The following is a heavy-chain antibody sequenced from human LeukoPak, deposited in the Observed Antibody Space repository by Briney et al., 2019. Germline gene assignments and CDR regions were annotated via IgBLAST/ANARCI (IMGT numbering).Heavy chain of an antibody. Sequence: SETLSLTCAVYGGSFSGYYWSWIRQPPGKGLEWIGEVNHSGSTNYNPSLKSRVTISVDTSKNQFSLKLSSVTAADTAVYYCARGGVVVPAAMRYYYYMDVWGKGTTVTVSS. J-gene: IGHJ6*03. CDR1: GGSFSGYY. D-gene: IGHD2-2*01. CDR2: VNHSGST. V-gene: IGHV4-34*01. CDR3: ARGGVVVPAAMRYYYYMDV.